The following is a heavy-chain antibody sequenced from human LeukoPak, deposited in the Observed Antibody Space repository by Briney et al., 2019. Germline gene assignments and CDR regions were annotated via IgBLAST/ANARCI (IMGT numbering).Heavy chain of an antibody. CDR2: ISGSGGST. D-gene: IGHD2-2*01. J-gene: IGHJ4*02. CDR3: AKGGYASMARFDY. CDR1: GFTFSSYA. V-gene: IGHV3-23*01. Sequence: GGSLRLSCAASGFTFSSYAMSWVRRAPGKGLEWVSAISGSGGSTYYADSVKGRFTISRDNSKNTLYLQMNSLRAEDTAVYYCAKGGYASMARFDYWGQGTLVTVSS.